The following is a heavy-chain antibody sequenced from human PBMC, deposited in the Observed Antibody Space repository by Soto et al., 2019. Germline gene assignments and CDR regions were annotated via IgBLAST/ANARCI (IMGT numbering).Heavy chain of an antibody. V-gene: IGHV4-34*01. CDR1: GGSFSGYY. J-gene: IGHJ4*02. D-gene: IGHD3-16*02. CDR3: ARGTRRDALYY. CDR2: INHSGST. Sequence: QVQLQQWGAGLLKPSETLSLTCAVYGGSFSGYYWSWIRQPPGKGLEWIGEINHSGSTNYNPSLKSRVTISVDTSKNQFSLKLSSVTAADTAVYYSARGTRRDALYYWGQGTLVTVSS.